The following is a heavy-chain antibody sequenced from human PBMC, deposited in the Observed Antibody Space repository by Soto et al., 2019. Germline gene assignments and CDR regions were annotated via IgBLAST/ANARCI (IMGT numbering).Heavy chain of an antibody. V-gene: IGHV3-23*01. CDR2: IIGSGGST. CDR1: GFTFSSYA. J-gene: IGHJ4*02. Sequence: GGSLRLSCAASGFTFSSYAMSWVRQAPGKGLEWVSAIIGSGGSTYYADSVKGRFTISRDNSKNTLYLQMNILRAEDTALYYCAKDGGLAQAAITLDYWGQGTLVTVSS. CDR3: AKDGGLAQAAITLDY. D-gene: IGHD2-2*02.